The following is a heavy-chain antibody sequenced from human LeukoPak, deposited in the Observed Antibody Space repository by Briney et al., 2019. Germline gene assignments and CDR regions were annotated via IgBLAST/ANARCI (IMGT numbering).Heavy chain of an antibody. CDR1: GFNFSSYW. J-gene: IGHJ4*02. CDR3: ARDYCGGDCSSR. CDR2: IKQDGSEK. V-gene: IGHV3-7*01. D-gene: IGHD2-21*02. Sequence: GGSLRLSCAASGFNFSSYWMSWVRQAPGKGLEWVANIKQDGSEKYYVDSVKGRFTISRDNAKNSLYLQMNSLRAEDTAVYYCARDYCGGDCSSRWGQGTLVTVSS.